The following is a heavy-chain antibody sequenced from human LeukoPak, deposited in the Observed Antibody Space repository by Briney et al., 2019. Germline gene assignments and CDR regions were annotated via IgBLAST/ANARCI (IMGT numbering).Heavy chain of an antibody. J-gene: IGHJ4*02. CDR1: GFTFRNAW. CDR2: ISWNSGSI. V-gene: IGHV3-9*01. Sequence: GGSLRLSCAASGFTFRNAWMSWVRLAPGKGLEWVSGISWNSGSIGYADSVKGRFTISRDNAKNSLYLQMNSLRAEDTALYYCAKDLDSSGYYFDYWGQGTLVTVSS. CDR3: AKDLDSSGYYFDY. D-gene: IGHD3-22*01.